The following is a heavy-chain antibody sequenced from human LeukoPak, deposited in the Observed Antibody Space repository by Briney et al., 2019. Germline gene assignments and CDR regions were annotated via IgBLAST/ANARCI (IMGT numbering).Heavy chain of an antibody. CDR3: ARGGTMIVVVYFDY. Sequence: GGSLRLSCAASGFTFSSYSMNWVRQAPGKGLEWVSSISSSGSYIYYADSVKGRFTISRDNAKNSLYLQMNSLRAEDTAVYYCARGGTMIVVVYFDYWGQGTLVTVSS. V-gene: IGHV3-21*01. CDR2: ISSSGSYI. J-gene: IGHJ4*02. D-gene: IGHD3-22*01. CDR1: GFTFSSYS.